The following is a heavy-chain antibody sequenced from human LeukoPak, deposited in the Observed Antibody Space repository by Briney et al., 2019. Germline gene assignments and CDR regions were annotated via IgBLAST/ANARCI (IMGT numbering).Heavy chain of an antibody. CDR1: GFTFRTYA. CDR3: AKDRVPDGMWEIDS. Sequence: GGSLRLSCAGSGFTFRTYAMDWVRQVPGKGPEWVAGITGNGGMIRYADSVKGRFTISRDNSKNTLYLQMNSLRVEDTAVYYCAKDRVPDGMWEIDSWGQGTLVTVSS. CDR2: ITGNGGMI. J-gene: IGHJ4*02. D-gene: IGHD1-26*01. V-gene: IGHV3-23*01.